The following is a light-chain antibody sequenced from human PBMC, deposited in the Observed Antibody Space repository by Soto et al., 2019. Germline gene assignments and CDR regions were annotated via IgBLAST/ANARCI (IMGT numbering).Light chain of an antibody. CDR2: GAS. CDR3: QQYGSSSWT. Sequence: EIVLTQSACTLSWSAGERATLSCWASQSVSSSYLAWYQQKTGQAPRLLIYGASSRATGIPDRFSGSGYGTDFNLTISRLETEDFAVYYCQQYGSSSWTFGQGTKVDIK. CDR1: QSVSSSY. V-gene: IGKV3-20*01. J-gene: IGKJ1*01.